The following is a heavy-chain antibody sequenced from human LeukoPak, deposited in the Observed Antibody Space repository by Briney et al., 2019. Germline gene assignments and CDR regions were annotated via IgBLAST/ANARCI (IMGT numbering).Heavy chain of an antibody. CDR1: GGSVSTGAYY. J-gene: IGHJ5*02. D-gene: IGHD1-26*01. CDR2: IYYSGST. CDR3: ARLYWEIRLDH. V-gene: IGHV4-39*01. Sequence: PSETLSLTCTVSGGSVSTGAYYWGWIRQPPGKGLVWIGSIYYSGSTYYNPSLKSRVTISVDTSKNQFSLKLGSLTAADTAVYYCARLYWEIRLDHWGQGTLATVSS.